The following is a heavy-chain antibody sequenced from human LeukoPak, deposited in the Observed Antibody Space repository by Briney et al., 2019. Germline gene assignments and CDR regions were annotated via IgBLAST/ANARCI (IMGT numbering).Heavy chain of an antibody. J-gene: IGHJ4*02. CDR3: AGHEYTIFGVVIPPDY. Sequence: SETLSLTCTVSGGSISSSSYYWGWIRQPPGKGLEWIGSIYYSGSTYYNPSLKSRVTISVDTSKNQFSLKLSSVTAADTAVYYCAGHEYTIFGVVIPPDYWGQGTLVTVSS. D-gene: IGHD3-3*01. V-gene: IGHV4-39*01. CDR1: GGSISSSSYY. CDR2: IYYSGST.